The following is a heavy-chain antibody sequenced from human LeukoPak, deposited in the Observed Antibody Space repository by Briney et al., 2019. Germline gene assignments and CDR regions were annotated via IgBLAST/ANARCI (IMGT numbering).Heavy chain of an antibody. J-gene: IGHJ4*02. CDR2: INPNSGGT. D-gene: IGHD3-9*01. CDR1: GYTFTGYY. V-gene: IGHV1-2*06. CDR3: ARVVRNYDILTGRFPDY. Sequence: ASVKVSCKASGYTFTGYYMHWVRQAPGQGLEWMGRINPNSGGTNYAQKCQCRVTITKDTSIRTAYMELSRLRSDDTAVYYCARVVRNYDILTGRFPDYWGQGTLVTVSS.